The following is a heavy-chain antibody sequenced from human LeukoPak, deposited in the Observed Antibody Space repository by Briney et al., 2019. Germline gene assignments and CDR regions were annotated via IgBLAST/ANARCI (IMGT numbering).Heavy chain of an antibody. CDR2: ISGYNGNT. CDR1: GYTFTSYC. V-gene: IGHV1-18*01. CDR3: AREYCTNGVCYDPDY. J-gene: IGHJ4*02. Sequence: ASVKVSCKASGYTFTSYCISWVRQAPGQGLEWMGWISGYNGNTNYAQKLQGRVTMTTDTSTSTAHMELRSLRSDDTAVYYCAREYCTNGVCYDPDYWGQGTLVTVSS. D-gene: IGHD2-8*01.